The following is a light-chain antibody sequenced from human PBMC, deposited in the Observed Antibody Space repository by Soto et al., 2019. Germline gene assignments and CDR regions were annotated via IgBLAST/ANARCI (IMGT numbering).Light chain of an antibody. J-gene: IGLJ1*01. CDR1: NNDIGSDFNS. Sequence: QSALTQPASVSGSPGQSITISCTGTNNDIGSDFNSVPWYQQHPGKAPKLMIYEVTNRPSGVSSRFSGSKSGNTASLTISGLQAEDEADYYCSSYTVDVAPYVFGTGTKVTVL. V-gene: IGLV2-14*01. CDR2: EVT. CDR3: SSYTVDVAPYV.